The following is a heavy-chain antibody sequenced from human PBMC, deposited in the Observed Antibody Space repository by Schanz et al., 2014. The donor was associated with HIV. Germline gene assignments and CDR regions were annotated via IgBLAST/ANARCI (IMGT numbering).Heavy chain of an antibody. CDR1: GFNFNSYG. V-gene: IGHV3-33*08. CDR3: AKSPLNIVLRVDFGEIDY. J-gene: IGHJ4*02. Sequence: QEQLVESGGGVVQPGRSLRLSCVASGFNFNSYGLHWVRQAPGKGLEWVAVIWYDGNTKFYGDSVKGRFTISRDNSKNTLYLQINSLRAEDTAVFYCAKSPLNIVLRVDFGEIDYWGQGTLVTVSS. D-gene: IGHD2-8*01. CDR2: IWYDGNTK.